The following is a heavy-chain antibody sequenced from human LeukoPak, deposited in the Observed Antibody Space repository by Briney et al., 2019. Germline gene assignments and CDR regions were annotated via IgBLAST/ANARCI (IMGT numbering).Heavy chain of an antibody. J-gene: IGHJ4*02. CDR3: ARSGGLWSGYFYY. CDR2: INHSGST. Sequence: SETLSLTCAVYGGSFSGYYWSWIRQPPGKGLEWIGEINHSGSTNYNPSLKSRVTISVDTSKNQFSLKLSSVTAADTAVYYCARSGGLWSGYFYYWGQGTLVTVSS. D-gene: IGHD3-3*01. V-gene: IGHV4-34*01. CDR1: GGSFSGYY.